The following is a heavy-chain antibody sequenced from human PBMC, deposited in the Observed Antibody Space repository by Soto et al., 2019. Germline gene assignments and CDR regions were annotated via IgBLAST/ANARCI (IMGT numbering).Heavy chain of an antibody. V-gene: IGHV3-21*01. CDR2: ISSSSYI. J-gene: IGHJ6*03. CDR3: AREQPSPYYYYYMDV. D-gene: IGHD6-13*01. Sequence: GGSLRLSCAASGFTFSSYSMNWVRQAPGKGLEWVSSISSSSYIYYADSVKGRFTISRDNAKNSLYLQMNSLRAEDTAVYYCAREQPSPYYYYYMDVWGKGKTVNVS. CDR1: GFTFSSYS.